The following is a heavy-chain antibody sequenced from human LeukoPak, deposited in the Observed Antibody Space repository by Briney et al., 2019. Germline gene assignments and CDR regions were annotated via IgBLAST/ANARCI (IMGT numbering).Heavy chain of an antibody. Sequence: PSGTLSLTCVVSGGSISSSNWWSWVRQPPEKGLEWIGEIYHSGSTNYNPSLKSRVTISVDKSKNQFSLKLSSVTAADTAVYYCAREGSFGGWYYYYMDVWGKGTTVTISS. CDR2: IYHSGST. V-gene: IGHV4-4*02. D-gene: IGHD6-19*01. CDR3: AREGSFGGWYYYYMDV. CDR1: GGSISSSNW. J-gene: IGHJ6*03.